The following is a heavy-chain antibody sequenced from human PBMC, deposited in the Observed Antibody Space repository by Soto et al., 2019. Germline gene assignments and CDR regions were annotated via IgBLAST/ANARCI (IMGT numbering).Heavy chain of an antibody. Sequence: QVKLVQSASEVKKPGASVKVSCKTSGYTFSSYAIIWVRQAPGQGLEWMGWISGYNGHTNYAQTLQGRVTMTTDTSTSTAYMELRTLRSDDTAVYYCARGDYGGKLWGQGTLVTVSS. V-gene: IGHV1-18*01. CDR2: ISGYNGHT. CDR1: GYTFSSYA. D-gene: IGHD4-17*01. CDR3: ARGDYGGKL. J-gene: IGHJ4*02.